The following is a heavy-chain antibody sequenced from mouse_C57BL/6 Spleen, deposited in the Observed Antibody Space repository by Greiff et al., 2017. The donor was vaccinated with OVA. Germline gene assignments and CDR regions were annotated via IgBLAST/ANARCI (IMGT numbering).Heavy chain of an antibody. Sequence: EVQLQESGPELVKPGASVKIPCKASGYTFTDYNMDWVKQSHGKSLEWIGDINPNNGGTIYNQKFKGKATLTVDKSSSTAYMELRSLTSEDTAVYYCARSKLVSYAMDYWGQGTSVTVSS. D-gene: IGHD4-1*01. CDR1: GYTFTDYN. J-gene: IGHJ4*01. CDR2: INPNNGGT. CDR3: ARSKLVSYAMDY. V-gene: IGHV1-18*01.